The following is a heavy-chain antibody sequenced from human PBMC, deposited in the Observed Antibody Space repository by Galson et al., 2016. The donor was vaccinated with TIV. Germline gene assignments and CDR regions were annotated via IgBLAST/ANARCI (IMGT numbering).Heavy chain of an antibody. J-gene: IGHJ3*02. Sequence: SVKVSCKASGYALTNHAINWVRQAPGQGLEWMGWINTRIHTDTGKPTYAQGFAGRFVFSLGTSVDTAFLQISSLKPEDTAVYYCARDRAGYPSYYEFWGGYLDAFDIWGRGTMVTVSS. CDR3: ARDRAGYPSYYEFWGGYLDAFDI. V-gene: IGHV7-4-1*02. CDR2: INTRIHTDTGKP. CDR1: GYALTNHA. D-gene: IGHD3-3*01.